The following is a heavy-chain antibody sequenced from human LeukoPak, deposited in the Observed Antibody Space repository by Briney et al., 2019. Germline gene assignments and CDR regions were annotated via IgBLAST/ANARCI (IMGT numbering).Heavy chain of an antibody. Sequence: GGSLRLSCAASGFTFSSYAMSWVRQAPGKGLEWVSAISGSGGSTYYADSVKGRFTISRDSSKNTLYLQMNSLRAEDTAVYYCAKDPGLNYYDSSGYIDYWGQGTLVTVSS. V-gene: IGHV3-23*01. CDR3: AKDPGLNYYDSSGYIDY. D-gene: IGHD3-22*01. J-gene: IGHJ4*02. CDR2: ISGSGGST. CDR1: GFTFSSYA.